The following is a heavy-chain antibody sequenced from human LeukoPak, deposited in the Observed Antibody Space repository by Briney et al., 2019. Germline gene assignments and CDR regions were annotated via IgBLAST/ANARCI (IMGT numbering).Heavy chain of an antibody. CDR2: IPYDGSNK. V-gene: IGHV3-30*04. CDR3: VRGAYSSSWLNFDY. D-gene: IGHD6-13*01. J-gene: IGHJ4*02. Sequence: GRTLRLSCAASGFTFSSYAMHWVRQAPGKGLEWVALIPYDGSNKYYADSVKGRSTVSRDNSKNTLYLQMNSLRAEDTAVYYCVRGAYSSSWLNFDYWGQGTLVTVSS. CDR1: GFTFSSYA.